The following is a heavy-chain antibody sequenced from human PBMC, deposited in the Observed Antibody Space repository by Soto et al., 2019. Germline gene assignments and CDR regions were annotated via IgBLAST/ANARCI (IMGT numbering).Heavy chain of an antibody. CDR3: AKDLDNDFWSGYPDV. Sequence: PGGSLRLSCAASGFIFTSYAMSWVRQGPGKGLEWVSGISGSGGSTYYADSVKGRFTISRDNSKNTLYLQMNSLRAEDTAVYYCAKDLDNDFWSGYPDVWGKGTTVTVSS. D-gene: IGHD3-3*01. CDR2: ISGSGGST. V-gene: IGHV3-23*01. CDR1: GFIFTSYA. J-gene: IGHJ6*04.